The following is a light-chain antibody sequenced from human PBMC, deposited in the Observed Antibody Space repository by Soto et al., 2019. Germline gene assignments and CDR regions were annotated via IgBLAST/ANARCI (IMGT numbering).Light chain of an antibody. V-gene: IGKV1-39*01. Sequence: EIQLTQSPAYLSCFLPERVTLTFRASQSIGDNLNWYQQKPGTAPNLLIYAASSLQSGVPSRFSGSGSGTEFTLTINKLQPEEFVTYYCQQLFVSRLTFAQGTRLEIK. CDR1: QSIGDN. J-gene: IGKJ5*01. CDR3: QQLFVSRLT. CDR2: AAS.